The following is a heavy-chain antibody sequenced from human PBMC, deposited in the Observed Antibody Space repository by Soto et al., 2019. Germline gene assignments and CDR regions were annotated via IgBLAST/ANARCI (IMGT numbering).Heavy chain of an antibody. V-gene: IGHV6-1*01. D-gene: IGHD6-13*01. Sequence: QVELQQSGPGLVQPSQTLSLTCAISGDSVSNNRDAWNWIRQSPSRGLEWLGRTYYRSGWFYNYGGCREGRITMNVGTSKNHLSLQLMSATPEDAAVYYWVRDPPYSGSSLDYWGQGSLVTVSS. CDR2: TYYRSGWFY. CDR1: GDSVSNNRDA. J-gene: IGHJ4*02. CDR3: VRDPPYSGSSLDY.